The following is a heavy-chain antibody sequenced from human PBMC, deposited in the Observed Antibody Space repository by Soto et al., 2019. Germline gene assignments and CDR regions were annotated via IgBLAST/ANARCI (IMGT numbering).Heavy chain of an antibody. Sequence: GGSLRLSCAASGFTFSSYSMTWVRQAPGKGLEWVSSISSSSSYIYYADSVKGRFTISRDNAKNSLYLQMSSLRAEDTAVYYCARVQRERSVAGSNYYGMDVWGQGTTVTVSS. V-gene: IGHV3-21*01. J-gene: IGHJ6*02. CDR2: ISSSSSYI. CDR3: ARVQRERSVAGSNYYGMDV. CDR1: GFTFSSYS. D-gene: IGHD6-19*01.